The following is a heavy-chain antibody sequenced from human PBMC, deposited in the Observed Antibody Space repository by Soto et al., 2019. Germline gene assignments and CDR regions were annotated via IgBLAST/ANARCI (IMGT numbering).Heavy chain of an antibody. D-gene: IGHD4-17*01. CDR2: MYKTGST. CDR3: ARETYGDYVGYFDP. V-gene: IGHV4-59*08. Sequence: PSETVSLTCTVSGGSISGYYWSWIRQPPGKGLEWIGYMYKTGSTVYNPSFKSRVTISVDTSKNQFSLKLSSVTAADTAVYYCARETYGDYVGYFDPWGQGIQVTVSS. CDR1: GGSISGYY. J-gene: IGHJ5*02.